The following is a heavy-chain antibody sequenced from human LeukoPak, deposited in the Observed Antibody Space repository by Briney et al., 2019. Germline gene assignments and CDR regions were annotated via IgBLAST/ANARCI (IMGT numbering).Heavy chain of an antibody. CDR3: ARGRRISKYYFDY. CDR2: INPNSGGT. V-gene: IGHV1-2*02. CDR1: GYTFTSYG. D-gene: IGHD3-16*02. J-gene: IGHJ4*02. Sequence: GASVKVSCKASGYTFTSYGISWVRQALGQGLEWMGWINPNSGGTNYAQKFQGRVTMTRDTSISTAYMELSRLRSDDTAVYYCARGRRISKYYFDYWGQGTLVTVSS.